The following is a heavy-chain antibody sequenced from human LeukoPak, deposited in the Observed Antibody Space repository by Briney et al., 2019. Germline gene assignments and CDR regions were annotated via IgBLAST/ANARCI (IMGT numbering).Heavy chain of an antibody. CDR3: ARVDTVNYYYYMDV. CDR1: GYTFTTYG. D-gene: IGHD5-18*01. Sequence: ASVKVSCKASGYTFTTYGISWVRQAPGHGLEWMGWISTFNDHTNYAQSRQDRVTMTIDTSTSTVYMELSSLISDDTAVYYCARVDTVNYYYYMDVWGKGTPVTVSS. CDR2: ISTFNDHT. J-gene: IGHJ6*03. V-gene: IGHV1-18*01.